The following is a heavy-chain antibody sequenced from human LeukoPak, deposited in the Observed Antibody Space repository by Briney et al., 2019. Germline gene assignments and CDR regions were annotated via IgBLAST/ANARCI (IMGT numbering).Heavy chain of an antibody. CDR1: GFTFNTHA. V-gene: IGHV3-23*01. J-gene: IGHJ2*01. CDR2: ISGSGDFT. CDR3: AKDGVEAATYWYFDL. Sequence: GGSLRLSCAASGFTFNTHAVTWVRQAPGKGLECVSVISGSGDFTYYADSVKGRFTISRDNSKNTLYLQMNSLRAEDTAVYYCAKDGVEAATYWYFDLWGRGTLVTVSS. D-gene: IGHD2-15*01.